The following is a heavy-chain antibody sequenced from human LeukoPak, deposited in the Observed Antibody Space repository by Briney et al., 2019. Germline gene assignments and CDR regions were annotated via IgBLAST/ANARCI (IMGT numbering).Heavy chain of an antibody. Sequence: GGSLRLSCAASGFTFSSYWMHWVRQAPGKGLEWVSTISGGGGSTYYADSVKGRFTISRDNAKNSLYLQMNSLRAEDTAVYYCARDRDTAMVRYDYWGQGTLVTVSS. CDR1: GFTFSSYW. D-gene: IGHD5-18*01. CDR2: ISGGGGST. V-gene: IGHV3-21*01. J-gene: IGHJ4*01. CDR3: ARDRDTAMVRYDY.